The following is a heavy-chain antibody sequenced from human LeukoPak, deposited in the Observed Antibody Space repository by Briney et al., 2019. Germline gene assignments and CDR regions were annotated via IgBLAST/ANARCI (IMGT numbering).Heavy chain of an antibody. CDR2: INPTGGST. V-gene: IGHV1-46*01. D-gene: IGHD6-6*01. CDR3: VSTISARLDC. Sequence: ASVKVSCKASGFTFTSYYIHWVRQAPGQGLEWMGEINPTGGSTRYAQKFQGRVTMTRDMSASTVDMEPSSLKSEDTAVYYCVSTISARLDCWGQGTRVTVTS. CDR1: GFTFTSYY. J-gene: IGHJ4*02.